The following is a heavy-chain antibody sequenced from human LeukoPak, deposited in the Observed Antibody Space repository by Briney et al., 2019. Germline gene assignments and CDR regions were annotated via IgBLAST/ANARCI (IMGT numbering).Heavy chain of an antibody. CDR1: GFTFSSYS. CDR2: ISSSSSYI. D-gene: IGHD6-13*01. CDR3: ARDRPYSSSWYELDY. J-gene: IGHJ4*02. V-gene: IGHV3-21*01. Sequence: GGSLRLSCAASGFTFSSYSMNWVRQAPGKGLEWVSSISSSSSYIYYADSVKGRFTISRDNAKNSLYLQMNSLRAEDTAVYYCARDRPYSSSWYELDYWGQGTLVTVSS.